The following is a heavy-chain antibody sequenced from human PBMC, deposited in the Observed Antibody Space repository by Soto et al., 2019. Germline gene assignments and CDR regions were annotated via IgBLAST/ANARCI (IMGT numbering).Heavy chain of an antibody. CDR3: AKGGGAIIN. D-gene: IGHD3-16*02. Sequence: QVQLVQSGAEVKKPGTSVKVSCKASGYAFTSYTIHWVRQAPGQGLEWMGWINADKGDTKYSQKFLGRVTITRDTTASTAYMELSSLRSEDTAEYYCAKGGGAIINWGQGTLVTVSS. CDR1: GYAFTSYT. J-gene: IGHJ4*02. V-gene: IGHV1-3*01. CDR2: INADKGDT.